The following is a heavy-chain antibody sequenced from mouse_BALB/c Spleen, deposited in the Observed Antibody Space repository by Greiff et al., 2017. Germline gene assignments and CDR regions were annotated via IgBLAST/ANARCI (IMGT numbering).Heavy chain of an antibody. J-gene: IGHJ1*01. CDR1: GFTFSDYY. V-gene: IGHV5-4*02. CDR3: ARGGTYFWYFDV. CDR2: ISDGGSYT. D-gene: IGHD1-1*01. Sequence: EVQVVASGGGLVKPGGSLKLSCAASGFTFSDYYMYWVRQTPEKRLEWVATISDGGSYTYYPDSVKGRFTISRDNAKNNLYLQMSSLKSEDTAMYYCARGGTYFWYFDVWGAGTTVTVSS.